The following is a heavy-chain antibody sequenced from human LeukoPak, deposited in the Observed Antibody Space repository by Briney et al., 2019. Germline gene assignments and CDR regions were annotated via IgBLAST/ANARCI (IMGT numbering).Heavy chain of an antibody. Sequence: GGSLRLSCAASGFTFSSYAMSWVRQAPGKGLEWVSAISGSGGSTYYADSVKGRFTISRGNSKNTLYLQMNSLRAEDTAVYYCAKASTYSSGWYLYYFDYWGQGTLVTVSS. D-gene: IGHD6-19*01. CDR2: ISGSGGST. CDR1: GFTFSSYA. V-gene: IGHV3-23*01. CDR3: AKASTYSSGWYLYYFDY. J-gene: IGHJ4*02.